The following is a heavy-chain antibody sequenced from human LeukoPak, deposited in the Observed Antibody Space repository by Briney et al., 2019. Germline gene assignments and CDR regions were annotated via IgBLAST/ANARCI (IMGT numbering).Heavy chain of an antibody. CDR3: ARRHTYYYDSSGYPLDAFDI. CDR1: GGSISSGGYY. J-gene: IGHJ3*02. V-gene: IGHV4-31*03. Sequence: SQTLSLTCTVSGGSISSGGYYWSWIRQHPGKGLEWIGYFYYGGSTYYNPSLKSRVAISVDTSKNQFSLKLSSVTAADTAVYYCARRHTYYYDSSGYPLDAFDIWGQGTMVTVSS. D-gene: IGHD3-22*01. CDR2: FYYGGST.